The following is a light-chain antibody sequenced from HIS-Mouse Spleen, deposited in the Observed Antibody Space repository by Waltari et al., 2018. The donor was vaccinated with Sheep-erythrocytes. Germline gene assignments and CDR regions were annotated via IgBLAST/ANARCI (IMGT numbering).Light chain of an antibody. J-gene: IGKJ2*01. CDR1: KSISSY. Sequence: DIQMTQSPSSLSASVGDRVTITCRASKSISSYLNWYQQKPGKAPKLLIYAASSLQSGVPSRFSGSGSGTDFTLTISSLQPEDFATYYCQQSYSTLYTFGQGTKREIK. CDR3: QQSYSTLYT. CDR2: AAS. V-gene: IGKV1-39*01.